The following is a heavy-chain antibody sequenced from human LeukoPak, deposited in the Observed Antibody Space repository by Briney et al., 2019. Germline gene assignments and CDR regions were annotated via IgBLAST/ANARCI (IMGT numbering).Heavy chain of an antibody. J-gene: IGHJ6*03. CDR3: ARVIQYSYYMDV. CDR2: IYYSGST. Sequence: SETLSLTCTVSGGSISSYYWSWIRQPPGKGLEWIGYIYYSGSTNYSPSLKSRVTISVDTSKNQFSLQLSSVTAADTAVYYCARVIQYSYYMDVWGKGTTVTVSS. D-gene: IGHD2-21*01. V-gene: IGHV4-59*08. CDR1: GGSISSYY.